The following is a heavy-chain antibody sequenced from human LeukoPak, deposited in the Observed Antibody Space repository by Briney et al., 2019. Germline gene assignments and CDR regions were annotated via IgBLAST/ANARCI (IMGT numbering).Heavy chain of an antibody. Sequence: GGSLRLSCAASGFTFSSYAMHWVRQAPGKGLEWVAVISYDGSNKYYADSAKGRFTISRDNSKNTLYLQMNSLRAEDTAVYYCARALWGLRSTFDYWGQGTLVTVSS. D-gene: IGHD5-12*01. J-gene: IGHJ4*02. CDR1: GFTFSSYA. CDR3: ARALWGLRSTFDY. CDR2: ISYDGSNK. V-gene: IGHV3-30-3*01.